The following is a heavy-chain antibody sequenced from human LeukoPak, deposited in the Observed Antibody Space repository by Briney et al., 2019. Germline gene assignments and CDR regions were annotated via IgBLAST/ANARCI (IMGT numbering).Heavy chain of an antibody. D-gene: IGHD3-3*01. Sequence: GGSLRLSCAASGFTFAGHTMTWLRQAPGKGLEWVSIIGGRDDRTYYADSVEGRFTISRDNSKNILYLQMSSLRAEDTAVYYCAKDPNPFYDFWGGYKRGQGTLVTVSS. CDR3: AKDPNPFYDFWGGYK. CDR1: GFTFAGHT. J-gene: IGHJ4*02. CDR2: IGGRDDRT. V-gene: IGHV3-23*01.